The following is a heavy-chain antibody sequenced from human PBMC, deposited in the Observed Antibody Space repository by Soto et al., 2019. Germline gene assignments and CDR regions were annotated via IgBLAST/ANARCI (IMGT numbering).Heavy chain of an antibody. J-gene: IGHJ4*02. CDR1: GFAFNNYG. V-gene: IGHV3-21*01. D-gene: IGHD2-2*01. CDR2: ISKSDYT. Sequence: GGSLRLSCTVSGFAFNNYGINWVRQAPGKGLEWVSSISKSDYTYYSDSVKGRFAISRDNAKSSVSLQMNTLRVEDTAGYYCAREDSIIIPAVSDFWGQGTLVTVSS. CDR3: AREDSIIIPAVSDF.